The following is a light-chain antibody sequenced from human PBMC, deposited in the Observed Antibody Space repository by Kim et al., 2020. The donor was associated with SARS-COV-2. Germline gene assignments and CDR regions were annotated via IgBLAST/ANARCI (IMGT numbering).Light chain of an antibody. CDR3: KKYGGSRI. CDR2: GAS. Sequence: EIVLTQSPATLSLSPGERATLSCRASQSVSSSYLACYQQKPSQAPSLLINGASSRATGIPDRLSGSVSGTDFTLTISRLQPEDFAVYYCKKYGGSRIFGAGTKVDIK. V-gene: IGKV3-20*01. CDR1: QSVSSSY. J-gene: IGKJ3*01.